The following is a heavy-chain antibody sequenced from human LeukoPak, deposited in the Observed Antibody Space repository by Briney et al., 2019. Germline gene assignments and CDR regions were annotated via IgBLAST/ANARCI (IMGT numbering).Heavy chain of an antibody. CDR2: IYYSGNT. V-gene: IGHV4-59*08. CDR1: GGSISSYY. D-gene: IGHD3-16*01. Sequence: SETLSLTCIVSGGSISSYYWSWIRQPPGKGLEWIGYIYYSGNTNYNPSLKSRVTISVDTSKNQFPLEVSSVTVADTAVYYCARHITPWGWFDPWGQGTLVTVSS. J-gene: IGHJ5*02. CDR3: ARHITPWGWFDP.